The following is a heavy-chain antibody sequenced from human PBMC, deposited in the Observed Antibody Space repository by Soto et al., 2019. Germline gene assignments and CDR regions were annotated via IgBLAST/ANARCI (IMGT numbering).Heavy chain of an antibody. CDR2: ISGSGGST. CDR3: AKALAYGGISGSRWFDP. J-gene: IGHJ5*02. CDR1: GFTFSSYA. V-gene: IGHV3-23*01. Sequence: EVQLLESGGGLVQPGGSLRLSCAASGFTFSSYAMSWVRQAPGKGLEWVSAISGSGGSTYYADSVKGRFTISRDNSKNTLYLQMNSLRAEDTAVYYCAKALAYGGISGSRWFDPWGQGTLVTVSS. D-gene: IGHD4-17*01.